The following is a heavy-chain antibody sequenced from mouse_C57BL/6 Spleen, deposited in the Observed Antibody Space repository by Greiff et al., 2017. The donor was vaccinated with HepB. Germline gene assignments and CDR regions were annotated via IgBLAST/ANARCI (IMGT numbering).Heavy chain of an antibody. J-gene: IGHJ4*01. CDR3: ASRTGGYDDAMDY. Sequence: VQLQQSGPELVKPGASVKISCKASGYSLTDYNMNWVKQSNGKSLEWIGVINPNYGTTSYNQKFKGKATMTVDQSSSTAYMQLNSLTSEDSAVYSCASRTGGYDDAMDYWGQGTSVTVSS. V-gene: IGHV1-39*01. CDR1: GYSLTDYN. CDR2: INPNYGTT. D-gene: IGHD2-2*01.